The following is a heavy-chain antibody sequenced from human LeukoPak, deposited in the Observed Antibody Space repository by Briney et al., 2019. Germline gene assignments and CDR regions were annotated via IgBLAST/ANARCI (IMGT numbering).Heavy chain of an antibody. CDR2: INHSGST. D-gene: IGHD2-15*01. V-gene: IGHV4-34*01. CDR1: GGSFSGYY. J-gene: IGHJ4*02. CDR3: ASVYCSGGSCPFDY. Sequence: SETLSLTCAVYGGSFSGYYWSWIRQPPGKGLEWIGEINHSGSTNYNPSLKSRVTISVDTSKNQFSLKLSSVTAADTAVYYCASVYCSGGSCPFDYWGQGTLVTVSS.